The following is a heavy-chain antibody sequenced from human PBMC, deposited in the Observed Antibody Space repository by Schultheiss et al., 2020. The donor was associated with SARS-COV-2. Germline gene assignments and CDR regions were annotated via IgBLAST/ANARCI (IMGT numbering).Heavy chain of an antibody. Sequence: GGSLRLSCAASGFTFSSYGMHWVRQAAGKGLEWVAVISYDGSNKYYADSVKGRFTISRDNSKNTLYLQMNSLRAEDTAVYYCAKDRAAAPPGFFDYWGQGTLVTVSS. CDR2: ISYDGSNK. D-gene: IGHD6-13*01. V-gene: IGHV3-30*18. CDR1: GFTFSSYG. J-gene: IGHJ4*02. CDR3: AKDRAAAPPGFFDY.